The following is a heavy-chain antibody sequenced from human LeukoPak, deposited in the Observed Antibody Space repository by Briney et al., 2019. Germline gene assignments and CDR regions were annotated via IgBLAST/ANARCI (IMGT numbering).Heavy chain of an antibody. CDR2: SYSAGAT. D-gene: IGHD3-3*02. Sequence: GGSQTLSCAASGFTVSSNLMTWVRQSPGRGLEWLSSSYSAGATYYADSVKGRFTISRDHSNNSVSLQMTNLRVEDTAIYYCARGASRISWPGIDYWGQGTLVTVSS. CDR1: GFTVSSNL. J-gene: IGHJ4*02. V-gene: IGHV3-53*01. CDR3: ARGASRISWPGIDY.